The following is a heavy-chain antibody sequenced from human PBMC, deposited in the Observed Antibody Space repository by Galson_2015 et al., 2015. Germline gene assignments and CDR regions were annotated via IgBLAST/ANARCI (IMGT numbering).Heavy chain of an antibody. CDR1: GFTFSSYW. V-gene: IGHV3-74*01. CDR3: ARDRSVHSSGWHEDFQH. J-gene: IGHJ1*01. Sequence: SLRLSCAASGFTFSSYWMHWVRQAPGKGLVWVSRMNSDGSSISHADSVKGRFTISRDNAKNTLYMQMNSLRAEDTAVYYCARDRSVHSSGWHEDFQHWGQGTLVTVSS. CDR2: MNSDGSSI. D-gene: IGHD6-19*01.